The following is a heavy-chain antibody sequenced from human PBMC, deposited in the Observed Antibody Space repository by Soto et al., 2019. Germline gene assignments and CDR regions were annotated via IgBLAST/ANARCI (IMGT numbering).Heavy chain of an antibody. V-gene: IGHV4-34*01. CDR3: ARGPRRGYSGYHYYYMDV. D-gene: IGHD5-12*01. CDR1: GGSFSGYY. J-gene: IGHJ6*03. Sequence: QVQLQQWGAGLLKPSETLSLTCAVYGGSFSGYYWSWIRQPPGKGLEWIGEINHSGSTNYNPSLKSRVTISVDTSKNQFSLKLSSVTAADTAVYYCARGPRRGYSGYHYYYMDVWGKGTTVTVSS. CDR2: INHSGST.